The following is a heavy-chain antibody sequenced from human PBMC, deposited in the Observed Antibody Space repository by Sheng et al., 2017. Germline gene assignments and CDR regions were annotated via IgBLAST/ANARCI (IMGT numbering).Heavy chain of an antibody. CDR3: AREDLEYNWNDHNWFDP. V-gene: IGHV1-46*02. Sequence: QMHLVRSGPEVKKPGASVKISCKASEDTFNTYFVHWVRQAPGQGLEWIGRINPSRWKRSYAERFQGKITMTRDTSTSTVYMELNSLRSDDTAIYYCAREDLEYNWNDHNWFDPWGQGTLV. CDR1: EDTFNTYF. J-gene: IGHJ5*02. D-gene: IGHD1-20*01. CDR2: INPSRWKR.